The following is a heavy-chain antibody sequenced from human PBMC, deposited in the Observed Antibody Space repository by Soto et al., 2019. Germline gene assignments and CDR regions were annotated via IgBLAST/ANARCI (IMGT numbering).Heavy chain of an antibody. D-gene: IGHD4-17*01. J-gene: IGHJ5*02. CDR3: AHRTTAVTWSFDP. CDR1: GFTLTTSGVG. Sequence: QITLKESGPTLVKPTQTLTLTCTFSGFTLTTSGVGVGWFRQPPGKALEWLALIYWDDDKRYTLSLKSRLTITKDTTKNQVVLKMTIMDPADTATYFCAHRTTAVTWSFDPWGQGTLVTVSS. CDR2: IYWDDDK. V-gene: IGHV2-5*02.